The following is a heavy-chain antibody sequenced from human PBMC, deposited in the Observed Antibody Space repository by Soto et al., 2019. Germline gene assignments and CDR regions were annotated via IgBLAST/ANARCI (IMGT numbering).Heavy chain of an antibody. CDR1: GGSISSGGYY. D-gene: IGHD3-9*01. CDR2: IYYSGST. V-gene: IGHV4-31*03. CDR3: AREDYDSLTGYPYGMDV. Sequence: SETLSLTCTVSGGSISSGGYYWSWIRQHPGKGLEWIGYIYYSGSTYYNPSLKSRVTISVDTSKNQFSLKLSSVTAADTAVYYCAREDYDSLTGYPYGMDVWGQGTTVTVSS. J-gene: IGHJ6*02.